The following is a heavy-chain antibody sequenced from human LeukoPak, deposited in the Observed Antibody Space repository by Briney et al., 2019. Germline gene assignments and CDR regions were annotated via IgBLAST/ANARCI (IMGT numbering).Heavy chain of an antibody. CDR2: ISWNSGSI. Sequence: PGRSLRLSCAASGFTFDDYAMHWVRQAPGKGLEWVSGISWNSGSIGYADSVKGRFTISRDNAKNSLYLQMNNLRAEDTALYYCAKDISLVESGWFGTWGQGTLVTVSS. J-gene: IGHJ5*02. D-gene: IGHD3-3*01. CDR3: AKDISLVESGWFGT. V-gene: IGHV3-9*01. CDR1: GFTFDDYA.